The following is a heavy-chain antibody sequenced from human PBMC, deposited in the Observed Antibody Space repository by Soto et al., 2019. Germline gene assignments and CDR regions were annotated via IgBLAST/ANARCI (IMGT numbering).Heavy chain of an antibody. CDR3: AKAPGRLRFPEY. CDR2: ISYDGSNK. CDR1: GFTFSSYG. J-gene: IGHJ4*02. Sequence: QVQLVESGGGVVQPGRSLRLSCVASGFTFSSYGMSWVRQAPGKGLEWVALISYDGSNKYYADSVEGRFTTSRDNSKNTLYLQMNSLRAEDTAVYRCAKAPGRLRFPEYWGQGTLVTVSS. V-gene: IGHV3-30*18. D-gene: IGHD5-12*01.